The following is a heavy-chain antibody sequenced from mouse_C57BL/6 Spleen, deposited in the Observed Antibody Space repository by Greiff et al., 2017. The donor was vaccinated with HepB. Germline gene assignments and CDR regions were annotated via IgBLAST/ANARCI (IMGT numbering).Heavy chain of an antibody. CDR1: GFTFSDAW. V-gene: IGHV6-6*01. J-gene: IGHJ2*01. CDR2: IRNKANNHAT. CDR3: TRRLYYYGSSYFDY. Sequence: EVKVEESGGGLVQPGGSMKLSCAASGFTFSDAWMDWVRQSPEKGLEWVAEIRNKANNHATYYAESVKGRFTISRDDSKSSVYLQMNSLRAEDTGIYYCTRRLYYYGSSYFDYWGQGTTLTVSS. D-gene: IGHD1-1*01.